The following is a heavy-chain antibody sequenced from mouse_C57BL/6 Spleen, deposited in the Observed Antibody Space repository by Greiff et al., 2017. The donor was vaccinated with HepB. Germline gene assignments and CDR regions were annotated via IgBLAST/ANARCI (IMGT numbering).Heavy chain of an antibody. CDR1: GYTFTSYW. CDR3: ARRFSLITTVSYAMDY. D-gene: IGHD1-1*01. CDR2: IDPSDSYT. J-gene: IGHJ4*01. V-gene: IGHV1-59*01. Sequence: QVPLQQPGAELVRPGTSVKLSCKASGYTFTSYWMHWVKLRPGQGLEWIGVIDPSDSYTNYSQKFKGKATLTVDTSSSTAYMQLSSLTSEDSAVYDCARRFSLITTVSYAMDYWGQGTSVTVSA.